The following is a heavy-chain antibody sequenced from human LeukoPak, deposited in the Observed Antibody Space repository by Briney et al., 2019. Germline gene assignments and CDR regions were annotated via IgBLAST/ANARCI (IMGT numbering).Heavy chain of an antibody. CDR3: TRGTHWFDP. Sequence: ASVKVSCTASGYTFGDSGITWVRPAPGQGLGWMGRISADNSNTNYAQGLRGRLTMTADTSANTAYMELRSLRSDDTAVYYCTRGTHWFDPWGQGTLVTVSS. V-gene: IGHV1-18*01. CDR1: GYTFGDSG. J-gene: IGHJ5*02. CDR2: ISADNSNT.